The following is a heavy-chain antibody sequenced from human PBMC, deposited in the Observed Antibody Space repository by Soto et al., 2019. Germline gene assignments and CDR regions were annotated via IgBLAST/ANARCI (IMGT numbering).Heavy chain of an antibody. CDR1: GGSISSYD. V-gene: IGHV4-59*01. Sequence: SETLCLTCTVSGGSISSYDCSWIRQPPWKELEWLGYIYYSGSTNYNPSLKSRVTISVDTSKNHFSLKLSCVTAADTAVYYCARDKYYDFWDGPVVVFDIWGQWTIVTL. J-gene: IGHJ3*02. D-gene: IGHD3-3*01. CDR2: IYYSGST. CDR3: ARDKYYDFWDGPVVVFDI.